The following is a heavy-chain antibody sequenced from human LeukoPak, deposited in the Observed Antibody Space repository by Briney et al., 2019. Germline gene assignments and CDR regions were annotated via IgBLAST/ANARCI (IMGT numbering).Heavy chain of an antibody. CDR3: ARARSKQQLVRLSWFDP. J-gene: IGHJ5*02. CDR2: ISSSSSTI. V-gene: IGHV3-48*04. Sequence: GGSLRLSCAASGFTFSSYSMNWVRQAPGKGLEWVSYISSSSSTIYYADSVKGRFTISRDNAKNSLYLQMNSLRAEDTAVYYCARARSKQQLVRLSWFDPWGQGTLVTVSS. CDR1: GFTFSSYS. D-gene: IGHD6-13*01.